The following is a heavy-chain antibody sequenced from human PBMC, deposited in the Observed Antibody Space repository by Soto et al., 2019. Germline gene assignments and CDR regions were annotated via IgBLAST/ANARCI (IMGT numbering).Heavy chain of an antibody. D-gene: IGHD6-25*01. CDR2: TKNKANRYTT. CDR3: VTWPRTGYNT. J-gene: IGHJ4*02. Sequence: EVQVVESGGGLVQPGGSLRLSCAASGFTLSDHYMDWVRQAPGKGLEWLGRTKNKANRYTTEYAASVKGRFTISRDDSTNSLYLQMNSLKTQATAVYYCVTWPRTGYNTWGQGTQVTVSP. V-gene: IGHV3-72*01. CDR1: GFTLSDHY.